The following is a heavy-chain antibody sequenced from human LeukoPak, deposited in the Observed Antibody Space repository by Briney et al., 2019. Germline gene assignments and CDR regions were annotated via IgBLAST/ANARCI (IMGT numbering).Heavy chain of an antibody. V-gene: IGHV1-18*01. CDR2: ISAYNGNT. D-gene: IGHD3-22*01. CDR1: GYTFISYG. Sequence: ASVKVSCKASGYTFISYGISWVRQAPGQGLEWMGWISAYNGNTNYAQKLQGRVTMTTDTSISTAYMELRSLRSDDTAVYYCARRKTTYYYDSSGYSDYWGQGTLVTVSS. CDR3: ARRKTTYYYDSSGYSDY. J-gene: IGHJ4*02.